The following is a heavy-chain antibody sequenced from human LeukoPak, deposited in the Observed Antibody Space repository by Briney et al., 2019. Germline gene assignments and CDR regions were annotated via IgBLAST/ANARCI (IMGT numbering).Heavy chain of an antibody. D-gene: IGHD6-6*01. CDR2: VYYTGST. Sequence: KGSETLSLTCSVSGGSVSNYYWSWIRQPPGKGLEWIGYVYYTGSTNYNPSLKSRVTMFEDKSKNQFSLRLYSVTVADTAVYYCARHFAYSSSSYFDYWGQGSLVTVSS. CDR1: GGSVSNYY. J-gene: IGHJ4*02. V-gene: IGHV4-59*08. CDR3: ARHFAYSSSSYFDY.